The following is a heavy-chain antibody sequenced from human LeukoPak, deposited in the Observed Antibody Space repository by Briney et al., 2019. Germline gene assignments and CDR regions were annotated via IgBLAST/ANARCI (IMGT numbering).Heavy chain of an antibody. V-gene: IGHV1-8*01. CDR1: GHTFTSYD. D-gene: IGHD5-12*01. CDR2: MNPNSGNT. CDR3: AGHYRGYSGYDYYYYYDMDV. J-gene: IGHJ6*02. Sequence: ASVKVSCKASGHTFTSYDINWVRQATGQGLEWMGWMNPNSGNTGYAQKFQGRVTMTRNTSISTAYMELSSLRSEDTAVYYCAGHYRGYSGYDYYYYYDMDVWGQGTTVTVSS.